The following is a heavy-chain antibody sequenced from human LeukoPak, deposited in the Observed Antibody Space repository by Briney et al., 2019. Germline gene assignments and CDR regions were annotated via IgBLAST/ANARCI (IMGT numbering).Heavy chain of an antibody. CDR3: AKDLGRYRNNYFDY. V-gene: IGHV3-23*01. CDR2: ISGSGGGT. D-gene: IGHD1-26*01. Sequence: GGSLRLSCAASGFNFITAAMTWVRQAPGKGLEWVATISGSGGGTYYTDSVKGRFTISRDDSKNTLYLQMNSLRAEDTAVYYCAKDLGRYRNNYFDYWGQGTLVTVSS. J-gene: IGHJ4*02. CDR1: GFNFITAA.